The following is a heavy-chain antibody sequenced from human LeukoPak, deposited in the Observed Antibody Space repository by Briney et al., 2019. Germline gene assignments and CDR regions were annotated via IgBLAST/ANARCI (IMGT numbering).Heavy chain of an antibody. CDR2: IYASVTT. Sequence: SETLSVTCAVPGGSISSGSYYWSWVRQPAGKGLEWLGRIYASVTTNSKPSFRSRVTISVDTSKNQFSLKLSSVTASDTAVYYCTRVPPWFGGPPGACDIWGQGTMVTVSS. CDR3: TRVPPWFGGPPGACDI. J-gene: IGHJ3*02. V-gene: IGHV4-61*02. CDR1: GGSISSGSYY. D-gene: IGHD3-10*01.